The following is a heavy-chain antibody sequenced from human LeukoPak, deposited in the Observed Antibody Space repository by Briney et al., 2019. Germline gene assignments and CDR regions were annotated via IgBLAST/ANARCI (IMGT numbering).Heavy chain of an antibody. Sequence: SETLSLTCTVSGGSISSYYWSWIRQPPGKGLEWIGYIYYSGSTNYNPSLKSRVTISVDTSKNQFSLKMRSVTAADTAVYYCARVTAALEFFNYWGQGTLVTVSS. D-gene: IGHD3-3*01. J-gene: IGHJ4*02. V-gene: IGHV4-59*08. CDR1: GGSISSYY. CDR3: ARVTAALEFFNY. CDR2: IYYSGST.